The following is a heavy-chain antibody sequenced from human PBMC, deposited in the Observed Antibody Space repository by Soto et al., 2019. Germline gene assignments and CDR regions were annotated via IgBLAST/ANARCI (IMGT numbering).Heavy chain of an antibody. CDR3: ARDLWAPPTVTHDAD. D-gene: IGHD4-17*01. J-gene: IGHJ4*02. V-gene: IGHV3-21*01. CDR1: GFTFSSYS. Sequence: PGGSLRLSCAASGFTFSSYSMNWVRQAPGKGLEWVSSISSSSSYIYYADSVKGRFTISRDNAKNSLYLQMNSLRAEDTAVYYCARDLWAPPTVTHDADWGQGTLVTVSS. CDR2: ISSSSSYI.